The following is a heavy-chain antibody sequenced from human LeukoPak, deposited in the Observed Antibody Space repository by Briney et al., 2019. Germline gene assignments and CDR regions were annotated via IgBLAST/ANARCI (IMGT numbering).Heavy chain of an antibody. D-gene: IGHD2-15*01. Sequence: GVSLRLSCAASGFSFSSYGMHWVRQAPGKGLEWVAVISYDGSNKYYADSVKGRFTISRDNSKNTLYLQMNSLRAEDTAVYFCAKRLGYCSGSSCYNFSALDIWGQGTMVTVSS. CDR3: AKRLGYCSGSSCYNFSALDI. V-gene: IGHV3-30*18. J-gene: IGHJ3*02. CDR1: GFSFSSYG. CDR2: ISYDGSNK.